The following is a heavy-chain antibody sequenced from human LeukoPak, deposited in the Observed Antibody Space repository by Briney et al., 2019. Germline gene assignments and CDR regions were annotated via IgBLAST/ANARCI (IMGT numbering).Heavy chain of an antibody. Sequence: PGRPLRLSCAASGFTFDDYAMHWVRQAPGKGLEWVSGISWNSGSIGYADSVKGRFTISRDNSKNTLFLELNSLRAEDTAVYYCATDAYFDMRGGPRRWGQGTLVSVSS. CDR2: ISWNSGSI. CDR3: ATDAYFDMRGGPRR. D-gene: IGHD3-9*01. V-gene: IGHV3-9*01. CDR1: GFTFDDYA. J-gene: IGHJ1*01.